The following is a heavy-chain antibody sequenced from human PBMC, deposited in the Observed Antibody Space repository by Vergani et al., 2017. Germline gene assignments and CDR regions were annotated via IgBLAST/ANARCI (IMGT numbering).Heavy chain of an antibody. CDR2: ISSSGSTI. V-gene: IGHV3-48*03. CDR1: GFTFSSYE. Sequence: EVQLLESGGGLVQPGGSLRLSCAASGFTFSSYEMNWVRQAPGKGLEWVSYISSSGSTIYYADSVKGRFTISRDNAKNSLYLQMNSLRAEDTAVYYCARDFYSSSWYGWFDPWGQGTLVTVSS. D-gene: IGHD6-13*01. J-gene: IGHJ5*02. CDR3: ARDFYSSSWYGWFDP.